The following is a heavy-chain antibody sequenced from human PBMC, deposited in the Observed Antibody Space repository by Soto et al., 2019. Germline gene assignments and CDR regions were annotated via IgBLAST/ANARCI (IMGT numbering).Heavy chain of an antibody. CDR1: GGSFSSGGYY. CDR2: IYYSGST. V-gene: IGHV4-31*03. CDR3: AGYGYYEGGDI. J-gene: IGHJ3*02. Sequence: QVQLQESGPGLVKPSQTLSLTCTVSGGSFSSGGYYWSWIRQHPGKGLEWLGHIYYSGSTYYNPSLESRVTISVDMSKNQFSLRLSSVTAADTAVYYCAGYGYYEGGDIWGQGTTVTVSS. D-gene: IGHD4-17*01.